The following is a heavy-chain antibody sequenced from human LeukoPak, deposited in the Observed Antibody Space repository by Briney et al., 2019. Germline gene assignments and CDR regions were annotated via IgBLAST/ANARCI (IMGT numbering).Heavy chain of an antibody. V-gene: IGHV1-2*02. D-gene: IGHD3-9*01. CDR3: AREYILTGYYGDY. Sequence: ASVKVSCKASGYTFTSYGISWVRQAPGQGLEWMGRINPKSGDTNYAQKFQGRVTMTWDTSISTAYMELSRLSSDDTAVYYCAREYILTGYYGDYWGQGTLVTVSS. CDR1: GYTFTSYG. J-gene: IGHJ4*02. CDR2: INPKSGDT.